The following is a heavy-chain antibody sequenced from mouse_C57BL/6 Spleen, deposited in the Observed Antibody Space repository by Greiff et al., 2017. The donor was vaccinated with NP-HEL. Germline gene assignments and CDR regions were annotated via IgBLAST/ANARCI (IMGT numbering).Heavy chain of an antibody. CDR3: ARATTVVATGFDY. J-gene: IGHJ2*01. Sequence: EVKLVESGGGLVQPGGSLSLSCAASGFTFTDYYMSWVRQPPGKALEWLGFIRNKANGYTTEYSASVKGRFTISRDNSQSILYLQMNALRAEDSATYYCARATTVVATGFDYWGQGTTLTVSS. D-gene: IGHD1-1*01. CDR1: GFTFTDYY. V-gene: IGHV7-3*01. CDR2: IRNKANGYTT.